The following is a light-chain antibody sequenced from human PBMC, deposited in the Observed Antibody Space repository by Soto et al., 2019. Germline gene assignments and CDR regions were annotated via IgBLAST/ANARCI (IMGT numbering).Light chain of an antibody. J-gene: IGKJ4*01. V-gene: IGKV1-39*01. CDR1: KSISSY. CDR2: VAS. CDR3: QQRSSRRQT. Sequence: DIVMTQSPSSXCAPPPDRVTICCRASKSISSYLTWYQKKPGKAXKXXXKVASALKSGVQSRFSGSGSGTDFNLDISILQPEDFATYYCQQRSSRRQTVGGGTKVDI.